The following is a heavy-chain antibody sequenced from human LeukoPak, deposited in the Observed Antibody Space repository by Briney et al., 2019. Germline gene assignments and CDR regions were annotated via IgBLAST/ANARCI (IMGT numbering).Heavy chain of an antibody. CDR1: GDSVSSSGSA. CDR3: ARATVIAAAGPFFYPSIDY. D-gene: IGHD6-13*01. J-gene: IGHJ4*02. CDR2: TYYMSKWYN. V-gene: IGHV6-1*01. Sequence: SQTLSLTCAISGDSVSSSGSAWNWLRQSPSRGLEWLGRTYYMSKWYNDYAVSVESRITLYPDTSKNQFSLQLNSVTPEDTAVYYCARATVIAAAGPFFYPSIDYWGQGTLVTVSS.